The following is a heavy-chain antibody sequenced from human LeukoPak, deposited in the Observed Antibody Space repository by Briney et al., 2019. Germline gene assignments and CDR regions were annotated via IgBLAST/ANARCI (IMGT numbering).Heavy chain of an antibody. V-gene: IGHV3-9*01. CDR3: AKDRGALAFDF. CDR2: ISWYSGSI. J-gene: IGHJ3*01. CDR1: GFTFDDYA. D-gene: IGHD1-26*01. Sequence: PGGSLRLSCAASGFTFDDYAMHWVRQAPGKGLEWVSGISWYSGSIGYADSVKGRFTISRDNAKNSLYLQMNSLRAEDTALYYCAKDRGALAFDFWGQGTMVTVSS.